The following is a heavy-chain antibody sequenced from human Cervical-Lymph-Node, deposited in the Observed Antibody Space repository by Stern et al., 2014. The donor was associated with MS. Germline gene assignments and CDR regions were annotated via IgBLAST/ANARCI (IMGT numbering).Heavy chain of an antibody. CDR2: ISGIDVST. CDR3: AKVYGSGPFVY. V-gene: IGHV3-23*04. CDR1: GFTFSSYA. D-gene: IGHD6-19*01. J-gene: IGHJ4*02. Sequence: EVQLVESGGTLVQPGGSLRLSCAASGFTFSSYAMSWVRQAPGKGLEWVSVISGIDVSTFDADSVKVWSTISRDNSTNTLFLHMNSLRAEDTAVYYCAKVYGSGPFVYCGQGTLFTVSS.